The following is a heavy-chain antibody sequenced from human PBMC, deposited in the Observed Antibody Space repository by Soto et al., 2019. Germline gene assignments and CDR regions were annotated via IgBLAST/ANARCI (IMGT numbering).Heavy chain of an antibody. D-gene: IGHD2-2*03. CDR3: ARTGERWILGYYFDY. Sequence: SETLSLTCTVSGCSISSGDYYWSWIRQPPGKGLEWIGYIYYSGSTYYNPSLKSRVTISLDTSKNQFSLKLSSVTAADTAVYYCARTGERWILGYYFDYWGQGTLVTVSS. V-gene: IGHV4-30-4*01. CDR1: GCSISSGDYY. CDR2: IYYSGST. J-gene: IGHJ4*02.